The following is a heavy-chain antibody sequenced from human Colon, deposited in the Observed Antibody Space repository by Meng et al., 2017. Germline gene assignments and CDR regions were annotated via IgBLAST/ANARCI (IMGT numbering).Heavy chain of an antibody. CDR1: GFTFSDSW. D-gene: IGHD3-22*01. Sequence: GESLKISCATSGFTFSDSWMHWVRQVPGKGLVWVSRINRDGSSANYADCVKGRFTISRDNAKNTVFLQMNSLRGEDTAVYYCARGPTGLYSSDYWGQGTLVTVSS. CDR3: ARGPTGLYSSDY. J-gene: IGHJ4*02. CDR2: INRDGSSA. V-gene: IGHV3-74*01.